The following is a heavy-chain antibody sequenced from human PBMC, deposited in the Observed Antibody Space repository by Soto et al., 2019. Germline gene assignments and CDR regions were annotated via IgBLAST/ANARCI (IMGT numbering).Heavy chain of an antibody. J-gene: IGHJ2*01. CDR2: IYPSGRA. V-gene: IGHV4-4*07. CDR3: ARDYDVNTALNYWYFDL. D-gene: IGHD5-18*01. CDR1: GGSINNYY. Sequence: QVQLQESGPGLVTASETLTLTCTISGGSINNYYWTWVRQPPGKGLEWIGRIYPSGRAHYNPSLQSRVTLSVDMSKNPFSMRVNSVTATDTAIYFCARDYDVNTALNYWYFDLWGRVTLVTVSS.